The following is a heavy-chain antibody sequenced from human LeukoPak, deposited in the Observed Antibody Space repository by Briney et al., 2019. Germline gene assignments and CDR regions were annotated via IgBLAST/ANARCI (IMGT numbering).Heavy chain of an antibody. V-gene: IGHV1-18*04. CDR3: ARDLEPITMIESPSPHY. CDR2: ISAYNGNT. CDR1: GYTFTGYY. Sequence: ASVKVSCKASGYTFTGYYMHWVRQAPGQGLEWMGWISAYNGNTNYAQKLQGRVTMTTDTSTSTAYMELRSLRSDDTAVYYCARDLEPITMIESPSPHYWGQGTLVTVSS. D-gene: IGHD3-22*01. J-gene: IGHJ4*02.